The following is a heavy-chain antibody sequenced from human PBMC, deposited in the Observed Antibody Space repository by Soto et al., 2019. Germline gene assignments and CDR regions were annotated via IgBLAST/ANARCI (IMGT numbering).Heavy chain of an antibody. CDR3: ARGFLLLTVTTENYYYGMDV. CDR2: IIPIFGTA. CDR1: GGTFSSYA. Sequence: QVQLVQSGAEVKKPGSSVKVSCKASGGTFSSYAISWVRQAPGQGLEWMGGIIPIFGTANYAQKFQGRVTITADESTSTAYMELSSLRSEDTAVYYCARGFLLLTVTTENYYYGMDVWGQGTTVTVSS. J-gene: IGHJ6*02. V-gene: IGHV1-69*12. D-gene: IGHD4-17*01.